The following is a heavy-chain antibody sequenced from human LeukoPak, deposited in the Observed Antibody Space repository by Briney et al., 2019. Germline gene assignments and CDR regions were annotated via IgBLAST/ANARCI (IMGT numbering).Heavy chain of an antibody. J-gene: IGHJ5*02. D-gene: IGHD2-2*01. CDR1: GYTFTSYG. CDR3: ARAEQGYCSSTSCPEWFDP. V-gene: IGHV1-69*13. Sequence: SVKVSCKASGYTFTSYGISWVRQAPGQGLEWMGGIIPIFGTANYAQKFQGRVTITADESTSTAYMELSSLRSEDTAVYYCARAEQGYCSSTSCPEWFDPWGQGTLVTVSP. CDR2: IIPIFGTA.